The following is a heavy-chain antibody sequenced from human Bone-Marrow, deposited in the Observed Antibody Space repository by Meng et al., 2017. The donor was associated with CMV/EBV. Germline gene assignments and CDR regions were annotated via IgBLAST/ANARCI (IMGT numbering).Heavy chain of an antibody. CDR3: AKDPGRITIFGGVQVNYYYYYGMDV. V-gene: IGHV3-13*01. J-gene: IGHJ6*02. CDR2: IGTAGDT. D-gene: IGHD3-3*01. Sequence: HWGRQATGKGMEWVSGIGTAGDTNYPGPVKGRFTISRENSKNTLYLQMNSLRAEDTAVYYCAKDPGRITIFGGVQVNYYYYYGMDVWGQGTTVTVSS.